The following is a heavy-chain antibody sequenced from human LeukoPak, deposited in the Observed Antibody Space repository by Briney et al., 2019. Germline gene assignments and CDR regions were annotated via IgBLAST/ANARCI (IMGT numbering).Heavy chain of an antibody. J-gene: IGHJ4*02. CDR1: GFTFSSYG. CDR2: IRYDGSNK. Sequence: GGSLRLSCAASGFTFSSYGMHWVRQAPGKGLEWVAFIRYDGSNKYYADSVKGRFTISRDNSKNTLYLQMNSLRAEDTAVYYCAKATLRTTVVKGVLDYWGQGTLVTVSS. V-gene: IGHV3-30*02. D-gene: IGHD4-23*01. CDR3: AKATLRTTVVKGVLDY.